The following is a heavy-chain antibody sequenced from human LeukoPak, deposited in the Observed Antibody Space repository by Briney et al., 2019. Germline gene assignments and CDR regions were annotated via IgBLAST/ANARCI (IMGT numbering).Heavy chain of an antibody. J-gene: IGHJ4*02. CDR1: GFTFSDYY. D-gene: IGHD3-22*01. V-gene: IGHV3-11*04. CDR2: ISSSGSTI. CDR3: ARDTYYYDSTGYYYPGGFDY. Sequence: PGGSLRLSCAASGFTFSDYYMSWIRQAPGKGLEWVSYISSSGSTIYYADSVKGRFTISRDNAKNSLYLQMNSLRAEDTAVYYCARDTYYYDSTGYYYPGGFDYWGQGTLVTVSS.